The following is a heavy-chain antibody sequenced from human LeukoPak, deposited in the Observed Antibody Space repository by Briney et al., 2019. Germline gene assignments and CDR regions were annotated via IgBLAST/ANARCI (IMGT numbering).Heavy chain of an antibody. D-gene: IGHD3-10*01. CDR1: GFTFSNYE. J-gene: IGHJ4*02. Sequence: GRSLRLSCAAAGFTFSNYEMTWVRQDPGKGLEWVSYISVSASPTYYADSVKGRFTISRDNAKNSLYLQMNSLRAEDTAVYYCARKSGDLDYWGQGTLVTVSS. CDR3: ARKSGDLDY. CDR2: ISVSASPT. V-gene: IGHV3-48*03.